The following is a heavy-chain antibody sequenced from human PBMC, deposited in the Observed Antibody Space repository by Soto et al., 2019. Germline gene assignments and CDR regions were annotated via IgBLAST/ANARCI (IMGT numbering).Heavy chain of an antibody. D-gene: IGHD1-26*01. CDR2: IYHSGST. Sequence: QVQLQESGPGLVKPSGTLSLTCAVSGGSISSSNWWSWVRQPPGKGLEWMGEIYHSGSTNYNPSLKSRVTISVDKSKNQFSLKLSSVTAADTAVYYCARDLSIVGATTGGGIDYWGHGTLVTVSS. V-gene: IGHV4-4*02. CDR1: GGSISSSNW. J-gene: IGHJ4*01. CDR3: ARDLSIVGATTGGGIDY.